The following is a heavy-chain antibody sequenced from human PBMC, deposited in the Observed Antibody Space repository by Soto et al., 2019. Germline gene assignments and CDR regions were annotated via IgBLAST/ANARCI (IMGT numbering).Heavy chain of an antibody. CDR1: GFTFSNLA. CDR2: IDAGGGST. D-gene: IGHD6-25*01. J-gene: IGHJ4*02. Sequence: EVQLLECGGGLVQPGGSLRLSCTASGFTFSNLAITWVRQAPGKGLEWVSTIDAGGGSTHYADSVKGRFTISRDNSKNTLYLQMNSLRAEDTAVYYCAILNAASGSYWGQGSLITVSS. V-gene: IGHV3-23*01. CDR3: AILNAASGSY.